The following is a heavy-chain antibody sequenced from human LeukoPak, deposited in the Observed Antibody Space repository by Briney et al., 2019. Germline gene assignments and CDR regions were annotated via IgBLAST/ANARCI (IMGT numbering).Heavy chain of an antibody. J-gene: IGHJ3*02. Sequence: PGGSLRLSCAASGFTFSSYNMNWVRQAPGEGLEWVSSISSSSSYIYYADSVKGRFTISRDNVNNSLYLQMNSLRAEDTAVYYCARDHGTNFYDSSGYKAFDIWGQGTMVIVSS. CDR1: GFTFSSYN. V-gene: IGHV3-21*06. D-gene: IGHD3-22*01. CDR3: ARDHGTNFYDSSGYKAFDI. CDR2: ISSSSSYI.